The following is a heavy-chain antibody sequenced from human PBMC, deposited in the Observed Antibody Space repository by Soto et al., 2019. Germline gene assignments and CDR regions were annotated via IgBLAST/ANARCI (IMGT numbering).Heavy chain of an antibody. D-gene: IGHD2-15*01. V-gene: IGHV1-3*01. Sequence: QVQLVQSGAEVKKPGASVKVSCKASGYTFTSYAMHWVRQAPGQRLEWMGWINAGNGNTKYSQKFQGRVTITRDTSASTAYMELSSLRSEDTDVYYCARDDKRKRILDYWGQGTLVTVSS. J-gene: IGHJ4*02. CDR2: INAGNGNT. CDR3: ARDDKRKRILDY. CDR1: GYTFTSYA.